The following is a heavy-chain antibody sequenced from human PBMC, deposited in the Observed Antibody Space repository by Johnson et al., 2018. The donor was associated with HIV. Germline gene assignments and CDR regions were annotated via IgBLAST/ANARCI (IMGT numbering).Heavy chain of an antibody. D-gene: IGHD6-19*01. J-gene: IGHJ3*02. CDR1: GFTFSSYA. Sequence: VQLVESGGGLVQPGGSLRLSCAASGFTFSSYAMSWVHQAPGKGLEWVSAISGSGGSTYYADSVKGRFTISRDNSKNTLYLQMNSLRAEDTAVYYCAKDQVRGGGWFDAVDIWGKGTMVTVSS. CDR2: ISGSGGST. V-gene: IGHV3-23*04. CDR3: AKDQVRGGGWFDAVDI.